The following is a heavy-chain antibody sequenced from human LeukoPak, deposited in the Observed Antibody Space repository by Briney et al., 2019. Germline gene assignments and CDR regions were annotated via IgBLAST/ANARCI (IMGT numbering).Heavy chain of an antibody. J-gene: IGHJ4*02. CDR3: ARVDYGDYTGEDY. V-gene: IGHV3-48*04. CDR2: ISSSGSTI. Sequence: GGSLRLSCAASGFTFSRFSMNWVRQAPGQGREWVSYISSSGSTIYYADSVKGRFTISRDNAKNSLYLQMNSLRAEDTALYYCARVDYGDYTGEDYWGQGTLVTVSS. D-gene: IGHD4-17*01. CDR1: GFTFSRFS.